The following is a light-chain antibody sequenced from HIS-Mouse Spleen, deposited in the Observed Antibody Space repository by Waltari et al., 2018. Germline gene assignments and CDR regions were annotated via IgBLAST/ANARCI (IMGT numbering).Light chain of an antibody. V-gene: IGLV2-23*03. CDR1: SSDVGSYNL. J-gene: IGLJ2*01. CDR3: CSYAGSSTFEV. Sequence: QSALTQPASVSGSPGQSITISCTGTSSDVGSYNLVSWYQQHPGKAPKLMIYEGSKRPSGVSSRFYGSRSGNTASLTISGLQAEDEADYYCCSYAGSSTFEVFGGGTKLTVL. CDR2: EGS.